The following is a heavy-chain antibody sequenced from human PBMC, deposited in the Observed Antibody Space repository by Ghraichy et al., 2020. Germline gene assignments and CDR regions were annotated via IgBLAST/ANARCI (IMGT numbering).Heavy chain of an antibody. CDR3: ARGGLGITMVQGVILPDYYMDV. Sequence: SETLSLTCAVYGGSFSGYYWSWIRQPPGKGLEWIGEINHSGSTNYNPSLKSRVTISVDTSKNQFSLKLSSVTAADTAVYYCARGGLGITMVQGVILPDYYMDVWGKGTTVTVSS. CDR1: GGSFSGYY. CDR2: INHSGST. V-gene: IGHV4-34*01. J-gene: IGHJ6*03. D-gene: IGHD3-10*01.